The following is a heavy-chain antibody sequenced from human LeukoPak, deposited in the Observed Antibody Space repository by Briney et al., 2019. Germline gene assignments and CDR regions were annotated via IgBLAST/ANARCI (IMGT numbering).Heavy chain of an antibody. V-gene: IGHV3-64D*06. CDR2: ISSNGDTT. Sequence: PGGSLRLSCSASGFIFSSYTMHWVRQAPGKGLEYVSAISSNGDTTYYADSVKGRFTISRDNFKNTLYLQMSSLRAEDTAVYYCVKRSTYFFDYWGQGTLVTVSS. J-gene: IGHJ4*02. CDR3: VKRSTYFFDY. CDR1: GFIFSSYT.